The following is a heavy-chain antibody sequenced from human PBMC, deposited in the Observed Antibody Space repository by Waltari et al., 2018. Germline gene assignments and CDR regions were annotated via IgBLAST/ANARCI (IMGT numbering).Heavy chain of an antibody. Sequence: QLRLQESGPGLVKPSETLSLTCTVSGGSISSSSYYWGWIRQPPGKGLEWIGSIYYSGSTYYNPSLKSRVTISVDTSKNQFSLKLSSVTAADTAVYYCARGHSSGWYFRGWFDPWGQGTLVTVSS. D-gene: IGHD6-19*01. J-gene: IGHJ5*02. CDR1: GGSISSSSYY. CDR2: IYYSGST. V-gene: IGHV4-39*07. CDR3: ARGHSSGWYFRGWFDP.